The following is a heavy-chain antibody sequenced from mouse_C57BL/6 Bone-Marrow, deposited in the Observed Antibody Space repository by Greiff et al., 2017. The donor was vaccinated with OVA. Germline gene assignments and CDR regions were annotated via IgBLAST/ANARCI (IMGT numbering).Heavy chain of an antibody. V-gene: IGHV5-9-1*02. J-gene: IGHJ2*01. CDR1: GFTFSSYA. CDR2: ISSGGDYF. CDR3: TRDYSNYVGVFDY. Sequence: EVKVVESGEGLVKPGGSLKLSCAASGFTFSSYAMSWVRQTPEKRLEWVAYISSGGDYFYYADTVKGRFTISRDNARNTLYLQMSSLKSEDTAMYYCTRDYSNYVGVFDYWGQGTTLTVSS. D-gene: IGHD2-5*01.